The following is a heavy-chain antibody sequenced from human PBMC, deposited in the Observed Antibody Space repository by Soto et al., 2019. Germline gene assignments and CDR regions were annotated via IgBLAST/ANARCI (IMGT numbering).Heavy chain of an antibody. J-gene: IGHJ6*02. CDR3: ARDRIAVGSSYYGMDV. D-gene: IGHD6-19*01. Sequence: ASVKVSCKASGYTFTSYAMHWVRQAPGQRLEWMGWINAGNGNTKYSQKFQGRVTITRDTSASTAYMELSSLRSEDTAVYYCARDRIAVGSSYYGMDVWGQGTTVTVSS. CDR2: INAGNGNT. V-gene: IGHV1-3*01. CDR1: GYTFTSYA.